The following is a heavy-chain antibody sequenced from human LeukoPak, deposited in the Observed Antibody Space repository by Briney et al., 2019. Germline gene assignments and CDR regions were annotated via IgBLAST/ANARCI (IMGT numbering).Heavy chain of an antibody. CDR3: ARVDCSGGNCLSYNYFQYPMDV. CDR2: IWYDGTDE. J-gene: IGHJ6*02. V-gene: IGHV3-33*01. CDR1: GFTFRFYG. Sequence: PGGSLRLSCRASGFTFRFYGFHWVRQAPGKGLEWVAVIWYDGTDEYYADSVKGRFTISRDNSKDTLFLQMNSLRGDDTAVYYCARVDCSGGNCLSYNYFQYPMDVWGQGTTVTVSS. D-gene: IGHD2-15*01.